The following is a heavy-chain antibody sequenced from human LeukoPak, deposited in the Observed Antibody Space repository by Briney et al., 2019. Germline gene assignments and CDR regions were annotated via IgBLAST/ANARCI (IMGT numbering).Heavy chain of an antibody. J-gene: IGHJ4*02. V-gene: IGHV3-23*01. D-gene: IGHD6-13*01. CDR2: ISASDDNT. CDR3: AKAGIAAAGTKTGYYFDY. Sequence: GGSLRLSCAASGFTFSSSGMSWVRQAPGKGLEWVSTISASDDNTYYADSVKGRFTISRDNSKNTLYLQMNSLRAEDTAAYYCAKAGIAAAGTKTGYYFDYWGQGTLVTVSS. CDR1: GFTFSSSG.